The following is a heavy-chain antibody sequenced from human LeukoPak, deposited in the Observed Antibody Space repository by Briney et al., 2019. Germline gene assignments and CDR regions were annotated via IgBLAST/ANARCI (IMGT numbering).Heavy chain of an antibody. D-gene: IGHD2-15*01. J-gene: IGHJ4*02. CDR3: TPPKLLPRSSSHDY. CDR2: IKSKTDGGTT. Sequence: GGSLRLSCAASGFTFSNAWMSWVRQAPGKGLEWVGRIKSKTDGGTTDYAAPVKGRFTTSRDDSKNALYLQRSSLKTEDTAVYYCTPPKLLPRSSSHDYWGQGTLVTVSS. CDR1: GFTFSNAW. V-gene: IGHV3-15*01.